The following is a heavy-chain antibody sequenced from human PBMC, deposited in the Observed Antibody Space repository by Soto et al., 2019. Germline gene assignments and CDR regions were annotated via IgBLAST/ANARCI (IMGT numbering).Heavy chain of an antibody. CDR1: GFTFSTYA. Sequence: GGSLRLSCAASGFTFSTYAMAWVRQAPGKGLEWVSGVSASGLNTDYADPVKGRFTISRDNSKNTLYLQMNSLRAEDTAVYYCAASKMYSSSWYNYYYGMDFWGQGTTVTVSS. V-gene: IGHV3-23*01. CDR3: AASKMYSSSWYNYYYGMDF. D-gene: IGHD6-13*01. J-gene: IGHJ6*02. CDR2: VSASGLNT.